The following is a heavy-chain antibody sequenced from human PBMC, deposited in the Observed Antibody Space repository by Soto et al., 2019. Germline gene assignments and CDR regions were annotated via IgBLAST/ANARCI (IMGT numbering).Heavy chain of an antibody. D-gene: IGHD3-10*01. CDR3: ARDKGDYYGSGSYYTH. CDR1: AGSISSGGYY. CDR2: IYYSGST. V-gene: IGHV4-31*03. J-gene: IGHJ4*02. Sequence: QVQLQESGPGLVKPSQTLSLTCTVSAGSISSGGYYWSWIRQHPGKGLEWIGYIYYSGSTYYNPSLKSRVTISVDTSKNQFSLKLSSVTAADTAVYYCARDKGDYYGSGSYYTHWGQGTLVTVSS.